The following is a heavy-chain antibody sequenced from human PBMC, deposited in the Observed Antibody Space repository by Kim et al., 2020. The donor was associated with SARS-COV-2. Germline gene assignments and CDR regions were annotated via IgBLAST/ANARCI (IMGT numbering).Heavy chain of an antibody. J-gene: IGHJ2*01. CDR1: GFTFSSYD. Sequence: GGSLRLSCAASGFTFSSYDMHWVRQATGKGLEWVSAIGTAGGTYYPGSVERRFTISSENAKNSLYLQMNSLRAADAAVEYCGRVGMDPGGILDWGFDFWG. CDR2: IGTAGGT. D-gene: IGHD3-10*01. V-gene: IGHV3-13*04. CDR3: GRVGMDPGGILDWGFDF.